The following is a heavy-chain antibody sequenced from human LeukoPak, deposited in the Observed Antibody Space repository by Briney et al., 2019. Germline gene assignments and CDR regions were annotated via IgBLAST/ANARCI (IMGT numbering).Heavy chain of an antibody. D-gene: IGHD5-24*01. J-gene: IGHJ4*02. CDR1: GLTFNFNTYT. CDR3: ARDMGWQQFDQ. Sequence: SGGSLRLSCAASGLTFNFNTYTMHWVRQAPGKGLERVANIKNDGGEKYYMESVKGRFTISRDNAKNSLYLQMNSLTVEDTAVYYCARDMGWQQFDQWGQGTLVTVSS. V-gene: IGHV3-7*01. CDR2: IKNDGGEK.